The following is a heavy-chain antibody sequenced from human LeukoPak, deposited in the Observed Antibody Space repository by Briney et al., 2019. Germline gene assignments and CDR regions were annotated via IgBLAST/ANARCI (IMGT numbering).Heavy chain of an antibody. CDR1: AYSISSGYY. CDR3: ARIGYCSSTSCYDSAFDI. CDR2: IYYSGST. D-gene: IGHD2-2*01. Sequence: SETLSLTCTVSAYSISSGYYWGWIRQPPGKGLEWIGYIYYSGSTSYNPSLKSRVTISVDTSKKQFSLKLSSVTAADTAVYYCARIGYCSSTSCYDSAFDIWGQGTMVTVSS. J-gene: IGHJ3*02. V-gene: IGHV4-61*05.